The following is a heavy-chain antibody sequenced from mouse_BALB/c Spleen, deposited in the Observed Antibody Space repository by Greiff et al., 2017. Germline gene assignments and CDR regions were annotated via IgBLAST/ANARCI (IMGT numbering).Heavy chain of an antibody. J-gene: IGHJ2*01. Sequence: EVKLVESGGGLVKPGGSLKLSCAASGFAFSSYDMSWVRQTPEKRLEWVAYISSGGGSTYYPDTVKGRFTISRDNAKNTLYLQMSSLKSEDTAMYYCARQRAYYGSTLDYWGQGTTLTVSS. CDR3: ARQRAYYGSTLDY. CDR2: ISSGGGST. CDR1: GFAFSSYD. D-gene: IGHD1-1*01. V-gene: IGHV5-12-1*01.